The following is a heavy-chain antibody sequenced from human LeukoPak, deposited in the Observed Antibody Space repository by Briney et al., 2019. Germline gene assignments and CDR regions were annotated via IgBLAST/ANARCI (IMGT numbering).Heavy chain of an antibody. CDR3: ARDQTYYDILTGYYNFWFDP. CDR1: GFTFSSYS. V-gene: IGHV3-21*01. D-gene: IGHD3-9*01. Sequence: GGSLRLSCAASGFTFSSYSMNWVRQAPGKGLEWVSSISSSSSYIYYADSVKGRFTISRDNAKNSLYLQMSSLRAEDTAVYYCARDQTYYDILTGYYNFWFDPWGQGTLVTVSS. CDR2: ISSSSSYI. J-gene: IGHJ5*02.